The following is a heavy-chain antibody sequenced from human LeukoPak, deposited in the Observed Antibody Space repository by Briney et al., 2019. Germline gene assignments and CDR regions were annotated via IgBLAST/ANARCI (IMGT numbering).Heavy chain of an antibody. CDR1: GFTFSRYG. Sequence: GGSLRLSCAASGFTFSRYGMNWVRQAPGKGLEWVSSVSTSGGDTYNADSVKGRFTISRDDSKNTLYLQVNSLRAEDTAVYYCAKAGSIRFDYWGQGTLVTVSS. CDR3: AKAGSIRFDY. J-gene: IGHJ4*02. V-gene: IGHV3-23*01. CDR2: VSTSGGDT. D-gene: IGHD1-26*01.